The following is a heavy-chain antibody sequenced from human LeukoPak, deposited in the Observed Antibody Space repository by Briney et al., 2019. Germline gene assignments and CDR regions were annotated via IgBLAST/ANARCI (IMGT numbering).Heavy chain of an antibody. Sequence: GGSLRLSCAASGFTFSSYSMNWVRQAPGKGLEWVSYISSSSSTIYYADSVKGRFTISRDNAKNPLYLQMNSLRAEDTAVYYCARGEYRYCSSTSCYSEYDYWGQGTLVTVSS. CDR2: ISSSSSTI. J-gene: IGHJ4*02. D-gene: IGHD2-2*01. V-gene: IGHV3-48*01. CDR3: ARGEYRYCSSTSCYSEYDY. CDR1: GFTFSSYS.